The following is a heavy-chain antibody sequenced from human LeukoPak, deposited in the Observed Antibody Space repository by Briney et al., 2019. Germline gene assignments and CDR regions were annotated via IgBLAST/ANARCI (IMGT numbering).Heavy chain of an antibody. Sequence: GASVKVSCKVSGYTLTELSMHWVRQAPGKGLECMGGFDPENDETVYAQKFQGRVTMTEDISTDRAYRELSSLRSEDTAVYYCATAPRAASVAVALPDYYYYGMDVWGRGTTVTVSS. CDR3: ATAPRAASVAVALPDYYYYGMDV. CDR1: GYTLTELS. D-gene: IGHD6-19*01. J-gene: IGHJ6*02. CDR2: FDPENDET. V-gene: IGHV1-24*01.